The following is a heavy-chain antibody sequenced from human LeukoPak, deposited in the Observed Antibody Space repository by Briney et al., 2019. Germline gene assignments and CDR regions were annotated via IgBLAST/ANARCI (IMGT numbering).Heavy chain of an antibody. CDR3: ARGHPGMVRGVIHYYYYYMDV. CDR2: INHSRST. CDR1: GGSFSGYY. Sequence: SETLSLTCAVYGGSFSGYYWSWIRQPPGKGLEWIGEINHSRSTNYNPSLKSRVTISVDTSKNQFSLKLSSVTAADTAVYYCARGHPGMVRGVIHYYYYYMDVWGKGTTVTVSS. D-gene: IGHD3-10*01. V-gene: IGHV4-34*01. J-gene: IGHJ6*03.